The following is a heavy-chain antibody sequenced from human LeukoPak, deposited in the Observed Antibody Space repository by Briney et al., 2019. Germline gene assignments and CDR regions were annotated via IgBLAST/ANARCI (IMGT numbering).Heavy chain of an antibody. CDR2: IYYSGST. Sequence: SETLSLTCAVSGASLGSYYWSWIHQHPGKGLEWIGYIYYSGSTYYNPSLKSRVTISVDTSKNQFSLKLSSVTAADTAVYYCARGGSGRPTDYWGQGTLVTVS. D-gene: IGHD3-10*01. J-gene: IGHJ4*02. V-gene: IGHV4-31*11. CDR3: ARGGSGRPTDY. CDR1: GASLGSYY.